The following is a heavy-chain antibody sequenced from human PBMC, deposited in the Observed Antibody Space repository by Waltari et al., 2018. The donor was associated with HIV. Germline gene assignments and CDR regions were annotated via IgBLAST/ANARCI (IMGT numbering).Heavy chain of an antibody. J-gene: IGHJ4*01. Sequence: QTLLLQSASQVKTPGASVTPSCKVPGDRSTTYFFYWLRQAPGQGFEWLGRINPDSGDTTYSQTFQTRVTMTRDTASASTYMELTRLTSADTAMYFCARGEDISLTHLPPGFRLEFWGHGTLVTVSS. CDR3: ARGEDISLTHLPPGFRLEF. CDR1: GDRSTTYF. V-gene: IGHV1-2*06. CDR2: INPDSGDT. D-gene: IGHD2-15*01.